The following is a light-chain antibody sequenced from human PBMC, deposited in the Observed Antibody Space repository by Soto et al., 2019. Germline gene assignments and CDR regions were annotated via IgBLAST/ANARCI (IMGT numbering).Light chain of an antibody. V-gene: IGLV2-14*01. CDR2: DVS. CDR3: SSYTSSSTPYV. Sequence: QSVLTQPASVSGSPGQSITISCTGTSNDFGGYNYVSWYQQHPGKAPKLMIYDVSNRPSGVSNRFSGSKSGSTASLTISGLQAEDEADYYCSSYTSSSTPYVFGTGTKVTVL. CDR1: SNDFGGYNY. J-gene: IGLJ1*01.